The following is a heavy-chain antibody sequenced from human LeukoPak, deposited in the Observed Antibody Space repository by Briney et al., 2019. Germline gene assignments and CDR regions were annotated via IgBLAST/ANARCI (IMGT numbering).Heavy chain of an antibody. V-gene: IGHV1-8*01. D-gene: IGHD3-10*01. CDR2: MSPNSGNT. Sequence: ASVKVSCKASGYTFTTYDINWVRLATGQGLEWMGWMSPNSGNTAYAQNFQGRITMTWNTSISTAYMELSNLTSEDTAMYYCTRANRAVFQYLFSGGLGLYYFDYWGQGTLVTVSS. CDR1: GYTFTTYD. J-gene: IGHJ4*02. CDR3: TRANRAVFQYLFSGGLGLYYFDY.